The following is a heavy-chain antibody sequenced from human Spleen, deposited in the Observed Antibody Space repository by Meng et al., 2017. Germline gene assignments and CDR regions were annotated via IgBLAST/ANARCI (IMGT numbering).Heavy chain of an antibody. CDR3: ARGPTTMAHDFDY. V-gene: IGHV4-34*01. CDR2: INHSGST. CDR1: GGSFSDYY. Sequence: HVRLQQGGAGLLKPSETLSLTCVVSGGSFSDYYWSWIRQPPGKGLEWIGEINHSGSTNYNPSLESRATISVDTSQNNLSLKLSSVTAADSAVYYCARGPTTMAHDFDYWGQGTLVTVSS. D-gene: IGHD4-11*01. J-gene: IGHJ4*02.